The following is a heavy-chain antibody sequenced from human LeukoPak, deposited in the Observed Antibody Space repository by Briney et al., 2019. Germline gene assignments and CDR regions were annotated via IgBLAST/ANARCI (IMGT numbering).Heavy chain of an antibody. J-gene: IGHJ4*02. CDR1: GFTFSRYA. V-gene: IGHV3-30*01. CDR3: AGAIFDY. Sequence: GGSLRLSRAASGFTFSRYAMHWVRQAPGKGLEWVALISHDGSNKNYVDSLKGRLTISRDNSKNTLYLQMNSLRTEDTAVFFCAGAIFDYWGQGTLVTVSS. CDR2: ISHDGSNK.